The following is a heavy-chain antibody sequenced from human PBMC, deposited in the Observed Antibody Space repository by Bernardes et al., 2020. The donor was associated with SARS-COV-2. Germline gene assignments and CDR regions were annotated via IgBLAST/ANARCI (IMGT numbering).Heavy chain of an antibody. D-gene: IGHD2-15*01. CDR2: INHSGGT. V-gene: IGHV4-34*01. Sequence: SETLSLTCAVYGGSFSGYWSWIRQPPGKGLEWIGEINHSGGTKYNPSLKSRVSISVDTSKNQFSLRLNSVTAADTAVYYCTRHGGRHFDFWGQGTLVTVSS. J-gene: IGHJ4*02. CDR1: GGSFSGY. CDR3: TRHGGRHFDF.